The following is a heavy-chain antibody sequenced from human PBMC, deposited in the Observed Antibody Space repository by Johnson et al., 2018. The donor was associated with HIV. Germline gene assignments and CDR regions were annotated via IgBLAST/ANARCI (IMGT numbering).Heavy chain of an antibody. CDR3: AKDLIAARRGCDAFDI. J-gene: IGHJ3*02. V-gene: IGHV3-11*04. Sequence: MQLVESGGGLVQPGGSLRLSCAASGFTVSSNYMSWIRQAPGKGLEWVSYITGSGTVVYYADSVKGRFTISRDNAKNSLYLQMNSLRAEDTAVYYCAKDLIAARRGCDAFDIWGQGTMVTVSS. CDR2: ITGSGTVV. CDR1: GFTVSSNY. D-gene: IGHD6-6*01.